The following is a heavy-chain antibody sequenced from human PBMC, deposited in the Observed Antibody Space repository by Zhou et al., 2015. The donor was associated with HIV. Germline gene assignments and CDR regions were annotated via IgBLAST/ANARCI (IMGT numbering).Heavy chain of an antibody. V-gene: IGHV1-69*06. CDR2: IIPIFGTA. J-gene: IGHJ6*02. CDR1: GGTFSSYA. D-gene: IGHD3-22*01. CDR3: AAERGPYYYDSSGPYNYGMDV. Sequence: QVQLVQSGAEVKKPGSSVKVSCKASGGTFSSYAITWVRQAPGQGLEWMGGIIPIFGTANYAQKFQERVTITRDMSTSTAYMELSSLRSEDTAVYYCAAERGPYYYDSSGPYNYGMDVWGQGTTVTVSS.